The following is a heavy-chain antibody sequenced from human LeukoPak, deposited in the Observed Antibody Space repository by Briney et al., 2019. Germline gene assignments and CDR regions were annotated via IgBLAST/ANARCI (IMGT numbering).Heavy chain of an antibody. V-gene: IGHV3-7*05. J-gene: IGHJ5*02. D-gene: IGHD6-19*01. CDR2: IRADGGVR. CDR3: ARDPLYGSGA. CDR1: GFTFISSW. Sequence: GGSLRLSCAASGFTFISSWMSWVRQAPGKGLEWVANIRADGGVRNYVDSVKGRFTISRDNAKNSLYLQMNSLRAEDTAVYYCARDPLYGSGAWGQGTLVTVSS.